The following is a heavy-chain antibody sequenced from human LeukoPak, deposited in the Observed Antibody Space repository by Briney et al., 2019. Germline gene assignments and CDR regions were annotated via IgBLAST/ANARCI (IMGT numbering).Heavy chain of an antibody. CDR2: FDPEDGDT. Sequence: ASVKVSCKVSGYTLTELSMHWVRQAPGKGLEWMGGFDPEDGDTIYAQKFQGRVTMTEDTSTDTAYMELSSLRSEDTAVYYCATDLIRYGDYEGTHFGYWGQGTLVTVSS. CDR3: ATDLIRYGDYEGTHFGY. V-gene: IGHV1-24*01. CDR1: GYTLTELS. J-gene: IGHJ4*02. D-gene: IGHD4-17*01.